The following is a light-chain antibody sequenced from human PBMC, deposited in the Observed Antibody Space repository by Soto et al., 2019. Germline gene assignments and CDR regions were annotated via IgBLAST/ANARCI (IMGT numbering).Light chain of an antibody. V-gene: IGKV3D-20*02. J-gene: IGKJ5*01. Sequence: EIVLTQSPGTLSLSPGERATLTCRASQSVSNSYLVWHQQKPGQAPRLLIYAASRRATGIPDRFSGSGSGTDFTLTINSLAPEDFAIYYCQQRSVWPITFGQGTRLEIK. CDR1: QSVSNSY. CDR2: AAS. CDR3: QQRSVWPIT.